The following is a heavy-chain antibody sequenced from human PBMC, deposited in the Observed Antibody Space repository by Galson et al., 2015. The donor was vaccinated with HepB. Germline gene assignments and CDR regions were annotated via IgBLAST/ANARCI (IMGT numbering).Heavy chain of an antibody. Sequence: SLRLSCAATGFTFSSYWMTWVRQAPGKGLEWVANIKQDGSQKYYVGSVKGRFTISRDNGKNSLYLQMNSLRAEDTAVYYCGIVAVGNDAFEIWGQGTMVTVSS. J-gene: IGHJ3*02. V-gene: IGHV3-7*01. CDR3: GIVAVGNDAFEI. D-gene: IGHD1-26*01. CDR1: GFTFSSYW. CDR2: IKQDGSQK.